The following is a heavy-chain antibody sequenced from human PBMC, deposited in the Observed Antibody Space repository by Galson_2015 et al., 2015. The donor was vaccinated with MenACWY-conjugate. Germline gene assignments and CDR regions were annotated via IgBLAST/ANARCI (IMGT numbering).Heavy chain of an antibody. CDR2: ISSSSSNI. CDR1: GFTFSSYS. V-gene: IGHV3-48*04. Sequence: SLRLSCAASGFTFSSYSMNWVRQAPGKGLEWVSHISSSSSNIYYADSVKGRFTISRDNGKNSLYLQMSSLRAEDTAVYYCARDSGYGGFDYWGQGTLVTVSS. J-gene: IGHJ4*02. D-gene: IGHD4-23*01. CDR3: ARDSGYGGFDY.